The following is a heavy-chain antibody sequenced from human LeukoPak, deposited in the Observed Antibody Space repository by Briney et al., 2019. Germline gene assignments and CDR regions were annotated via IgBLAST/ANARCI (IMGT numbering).Heavy chain of an antibody. D-gene: IGHD3-22*01. CDR2: INHSGST. Sequence: PSETLSLTCAVYGGSFSGYYWSWIRPPPGKGLEWIGEINHSGSTNYNPSLKSRVTISVDTSKNQFSLKLSSVTAADTAVYYCAQFLPDDSSGYSPIADYWGQGTLVTVSS. CDR1: GGSFSGYY. V-gene: IGHV4-34*01. CDR3: AQFLPDDSSGYSPIADY. J-gene: IGHJ4*02.